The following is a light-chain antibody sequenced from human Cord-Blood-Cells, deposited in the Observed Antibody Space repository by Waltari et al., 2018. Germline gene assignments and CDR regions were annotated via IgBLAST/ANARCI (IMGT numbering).Light chain of an antibody. CDR1: RSDVGGYNS. CDR3: SSYTSSSTRV. V-gene: IGLV2-14*01. J-gene: IGLJ1*01. Sequence: QSALTQPASVSGSPGQSITISCTGTRSDVGGYNSVSWYQQHPGKAPKLMIYDVSNRPSGVSNRFSGSKSGNTASLTISGLQAEDEADYYCSSYTSSSTRVFGTGTKVTVL. CDR2: DVS.